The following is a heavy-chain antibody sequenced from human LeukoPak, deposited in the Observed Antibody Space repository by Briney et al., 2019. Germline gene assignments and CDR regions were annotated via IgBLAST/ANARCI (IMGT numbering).Heavy chain of an antibody. CDR1: GFTFSSYA. CDR2: ISGSGGST. D-gene: IGHD2-2*01. CDR3: AKDFGCVPAPYWYFAL. V-gene: IGHV3-23*01. Sequence: PGGSLRLSCAASGFTFSSYAMTWVRQAPGKGLDWVSAISGSGGSTYYADSVKGRFTISRDNSKNTLYLQMNSLRAEDTAIYYCAKDFGCVPAPYWYFALWGRGTLVTVSS. J-gene: IGHJ2*01.